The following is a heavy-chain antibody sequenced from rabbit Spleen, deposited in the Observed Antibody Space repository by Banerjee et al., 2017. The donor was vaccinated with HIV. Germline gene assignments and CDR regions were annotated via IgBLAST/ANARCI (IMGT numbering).Heavy chain of an antibody. J-gene: IGHJ6*01. CDR2: IHAGSSSST. CDR1: GFSFSGDYY. V-gene: IGHV1S40*01. CDR3: ARDTGTSFSTYGMDL. Sequence: QSLEESGGDLVKPGASPTLTCTASGFSFSGDYYMCWVRQAPGKGLEWIACIHAGSSSSTYSATWAKGRFTLSKTSSTTVTLQMTSLTAADTATYFCARDTGTSFSTYGMDLWGQGTLVTVS. D-gene: IGHD8-1*01.